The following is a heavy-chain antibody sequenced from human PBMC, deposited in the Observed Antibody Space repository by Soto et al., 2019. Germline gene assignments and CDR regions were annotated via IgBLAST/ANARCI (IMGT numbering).Heavy chain of an antibody. Sequence: QVQLVESGGGVVQPGRSLRLSCAASGFTFSSYGMHWVRQAPGKGLEWVAVIWYDGSNKYYADSVKGRFTISRDNSKNTLYLQMNSLRAEDTAVYYCAGRKGRIAVAGTWEYWGQGTLVTVS. J-gene: IGHJ4*02. CDR2: IWYDGSNK. CDR3: AGRKGRIAVAGTWEY. CDR1: GFTFSSYG. V-gene: IGHV3-33*01. D-gene: IGHD6-19*01.